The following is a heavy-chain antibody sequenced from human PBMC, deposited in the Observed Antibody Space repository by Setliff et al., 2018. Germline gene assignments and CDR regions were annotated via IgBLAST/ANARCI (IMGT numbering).Heavy chain of an antibody. Sequence: SETLSLTCAVSGDSISSSNWWNWVRQPPGKGLEWIGEIYHSGSTKYNPSLKSRVTISVDTSKNQFSLKLSSVTAADTAVYYCARDGILWFGELFDWGQGTQVTVSS. J-gene: IGHJ4*02. CDR3: ARDGILWFGELFD. CDR2: IYHSGST. D-gene: IGHD3-10*01. CDR1: GDSISSSNW. V-gene: IGHV4-4*02.